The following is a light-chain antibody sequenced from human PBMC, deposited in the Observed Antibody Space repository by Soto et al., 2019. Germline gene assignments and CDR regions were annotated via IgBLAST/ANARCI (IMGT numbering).Light chain of an antibody. V-gene: IGKV3-20*01. J-gene: IGKJ1*01. CDR2: GAS. Sequence: EVVLTQSPGTLSLSPGERATLSCRASQTISGLAWYQQKPGQAPRLLIYGASNRATGIPDRFSGSGSGTDFALTISRLEPEDFAVYYCQLHAAFGQGTKVDIK. CDR1: QTISG. CDR3: QLHAA.